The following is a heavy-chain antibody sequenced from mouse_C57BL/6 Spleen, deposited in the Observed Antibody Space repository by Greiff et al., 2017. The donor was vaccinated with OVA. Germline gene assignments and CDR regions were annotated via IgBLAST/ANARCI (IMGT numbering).Heavy chain of an antibody. CDR2: IDPETGGT. CDR3: TRQKDWVFAY. CDR1: GYTFTDYE. Sequence: VHLVESGAELVRPGASVTLSCKASGYTFTDYEMHWVKQTPVHGLEWIGAIDPETGGTAYNQKFKGKAILTADKSSSTAYMELRSLTSEDSAVYYCTRQKDWVFAYWGQGTLVTVSA. D-gene: IGHD4-1*01. V-gene: IGHV1-15*01. J-gene: IGHJ3*01.